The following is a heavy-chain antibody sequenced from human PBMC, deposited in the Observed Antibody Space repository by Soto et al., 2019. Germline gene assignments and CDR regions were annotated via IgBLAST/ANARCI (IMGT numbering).Heavy chain of an antibody. CDR3: ARTPDH. CDR2: IYYTGGT. D-gene: IGHD2-15*01. V-gene: IGHV4-31*03. Sequence: SETLSLTCTVSGGSISSGGYYWSWIRQHPGKDLEWIGHIYYTGGTYYNPSLRSRVTISVDTSKNQFSLKLSSVTAADTAVYYCARTPDHWGQGTLVTVSS. J-gene: IGHJ4*02. CDR1: GGSISSGGYY.